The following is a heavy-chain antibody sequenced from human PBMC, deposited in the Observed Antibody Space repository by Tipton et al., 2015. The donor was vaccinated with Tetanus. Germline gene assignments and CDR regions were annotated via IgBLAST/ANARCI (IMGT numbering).Heavy chain of an antibody. V-gene: IGHV4-30-4*01. CDR2: IYKSGNT. Sequence: TLSLTCTVSVGSISSGDYYWSWVRQSPGEGLEWIGHIYKSGNTYYKPSLKSRVVISIDASKNQFSLKLNSMTAADTAVYYCARVGYYCYCVDVWGKGPTVPVSS. CDR3: ARVGYYCYCVDV. J-gene: IGHJ6*03. D-gene: IGHD3-22*01. CDR1: VGSISSGDYY.